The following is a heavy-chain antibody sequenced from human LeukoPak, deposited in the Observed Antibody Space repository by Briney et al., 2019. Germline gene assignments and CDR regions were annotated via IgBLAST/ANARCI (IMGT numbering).Heavy chain of an antibody. D-gene: IGHD6-25*01. V-gene: IGHV5-51*01. J-gene: IGHJ5*02. CDR2: FNPRDSST. Sequence: GESLKISCKTSGYTFTNYWLAWVRQMPGKGLESVGIFNPRDSSTRYSPSFQGQVTFSADSSVSTAYLQWSSLRASDTAIYYCARHYGSAWFAHWGQGTQVTVSS. CDR3: ARHYGSAWFAH. CDR1: GYTFTNYW.